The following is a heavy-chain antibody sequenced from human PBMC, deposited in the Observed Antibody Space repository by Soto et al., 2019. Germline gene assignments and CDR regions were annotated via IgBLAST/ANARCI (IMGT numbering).Heavy chain of an antibody. CDR2: IVVGTGST. J-gene: IGHJ4*02. CDR1: GITFRRTA. V-gene: IGHV1-58*01. D-gene: IGHD1-26*01. CDR3: AAARGGTYSEYDS. Sequence: SVKVSCKASGITFRRTAVQWMRQARGQRLEWIGRIVVGTGSTTYAQIVQERIAITRDMSTNTAYMELSSLRPDDTAVYYCAAARGGTYSEYDSWGQGTLVTVSS.